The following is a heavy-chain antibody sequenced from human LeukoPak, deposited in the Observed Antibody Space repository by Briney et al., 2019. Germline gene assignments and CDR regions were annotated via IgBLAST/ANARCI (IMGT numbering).Heavy chain of an antibody. V-gene: IGHV4-34*01. CDR2: INHSGSA. Sequence: ASETLSLTCAVYDGSFSDYYWSWIRQPPGKGLEWIGEINHSGSANYNPSLDSRVTISVDTSKNQFSLKLSSVTAADTAVYYCARARYFDILTRYYNAEYFQHWGRGTLVTVSS. CDR3: ARARYFDILTRYYNAEYFQH. D-gene: IGHD3-9*01. J-gene: IGHJ1*01. CDR1: DGSFSDYY.